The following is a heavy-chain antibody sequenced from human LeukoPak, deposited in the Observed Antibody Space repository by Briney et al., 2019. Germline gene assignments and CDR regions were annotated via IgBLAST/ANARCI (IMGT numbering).Heavy chain of an antibody. CDR1: GGTFSSYA. Sequence: GASVKVSCKASGGTFSSYAISWVRQAPGQGLEWMGRIIPILGIANYAQKFQGRVTITADKSTSTAYMELRSLRSDDTAVYYCARVLYYYDSSGYYPNWFDPWGQGTLVTVSS. J-gene: IGHJ5*02. V-gene: IGHV1-69*04. CDR2: IIPILGIA. CDR3: ARVLYYYDSSGYYPNWFDP. D-gene: IGHD3-22*01.